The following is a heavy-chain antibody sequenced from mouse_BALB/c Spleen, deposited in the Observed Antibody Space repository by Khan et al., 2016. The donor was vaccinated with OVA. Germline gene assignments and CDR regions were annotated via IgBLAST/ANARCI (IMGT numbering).Heavy chain of an antibody. J-gene: IGHJ3*01. D-gene: IGHD3-3*01. CDR1: GYSFTTYY. V-gene: IGHV1S135*01. CDR2: NDPFNTGT. CDR3: ARGTFDY. Sequence: VQLQQSGPELMKPGPSVTISCKASGYSFTTYYIHCVKQRRGKSLEWIGYNDPFNTGTDYNQKFKGQATLTVDKSSNTAYMHLSSLTSEDSAVYYCARGTFDYWGQGTLGTVSA.